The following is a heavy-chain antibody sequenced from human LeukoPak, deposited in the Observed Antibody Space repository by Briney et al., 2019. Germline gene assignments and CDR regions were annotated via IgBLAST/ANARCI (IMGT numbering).Heavy chain of an antibody. J-gene: IGHJ4*02. Sequence: GGSLRLSCAASGFTFGIYWMSWVRQAPGQGLEWVANINQGGTEEYYVDSVKGRFTISRDNANNSLYLQMNNLRAGDTAVYYCARAGGAGTVDFWAQGTLIMVS. D-gene: IGHD6-13*01. CDR2: INQGGTEE. CDR1: GFTFGIYW. CDR3: ARAGGAGTVDF. V-gene: IGHV3-7*01.